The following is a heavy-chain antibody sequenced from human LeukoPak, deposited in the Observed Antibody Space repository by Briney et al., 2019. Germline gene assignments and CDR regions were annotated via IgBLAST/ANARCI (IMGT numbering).Heavy chain of an antibody. D-gene: IGHD3-22*01. V-gene: IGHV1-69*02. CDR2: IIPILGIA. CDR1: GGTFSSYT. J-gene: IGHJ4*02. Sequence: SVKVSCKASGGTFSSYTISWVRQAPGQGLEWMGRIIPILGIANYAQKFQGRVTITADKSTSTAYMELSSLRSGDTAVYYCARGNPDYDSSGYLGYWGQGTLVTVSS. CDR3: ARGNPDYDSSGYLGY.